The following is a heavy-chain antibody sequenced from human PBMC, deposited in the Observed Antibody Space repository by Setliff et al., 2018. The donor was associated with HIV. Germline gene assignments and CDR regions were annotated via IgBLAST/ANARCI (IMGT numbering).Heavy chain of an antibody. J-gene: IGHJ6*04. V-gene: IGHV1-69*13. CDR2: IIPIFGTP. CDR1: GDTFNSHA. D-gene: IGHD2-15*01. CDR3: ARDSRDIVVVIAPEPEPYYYYGMDV. Sequence: SVKVSCKASGDTFNSHAISWVRQAPGQGFEWMGGIIPIFGTPNYAQKFKGRLTITADESTSTVYMELSSLRSEDTAVYYCARDSRDIVVVIAPEPEPYYYYGMDVWGEGTTVTVSS.